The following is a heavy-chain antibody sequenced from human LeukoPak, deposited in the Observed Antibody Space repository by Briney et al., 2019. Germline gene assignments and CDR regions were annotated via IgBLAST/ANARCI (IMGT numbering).Heavy chain of an antibody. V-gene: IGHV3-21*01. J-gene: IGHJ4*02. CDR2: ISSSSSYI. Sequence: PGGSLRLSCAASGFTFSSYSMNWVRQAPGKGLEWVSSISSSSSYIYYGDSVKGRFTISRDNAKDSPYLQMNSLRAEDTAVYYCARDYEIYWGQGTLVTVSS. D-gene: IGHD5-12*01. CDR1: GFTFSSYS. CDR3: ARDYEIY.